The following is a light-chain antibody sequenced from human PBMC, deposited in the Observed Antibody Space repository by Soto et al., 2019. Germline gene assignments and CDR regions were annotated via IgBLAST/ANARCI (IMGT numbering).Light chain of an antibody. V-gene: IGKV1-6*01. J-gene: IGKJ1*01. Sequence: IQMTQSPSSLSASVGDRVTITGRTSQDISNDLDWYQQTQGKPPKLLIYAASRLQSGVPSRFRGSGSGTDFTLTISRLQPEDFSTYYCLQDYNSPRTFGQGTKVDIK. CDR3: LQDYNSPRT. CDR2: AAS. CDR1: QDISND.